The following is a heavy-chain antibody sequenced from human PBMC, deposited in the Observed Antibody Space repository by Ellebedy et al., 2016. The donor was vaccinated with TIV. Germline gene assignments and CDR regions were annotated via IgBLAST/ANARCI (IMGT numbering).Heavy chain of an antibody. Sequence: SETPSLTCAVSGGSLSDNYWTWIRQPPGKGLEWIGYLYYTGSTNYNPSLKSRVTISVNTPRNQFSLKLSSVTAADTAVYYCVSSASMDAFDLWGQGTKVTVSS. J-gene: IGHJ3*01. D-gene: IGHD3-16*01. V-gene: IGHV4-59*01. CDR3: VSSASMDAFDL. CDR2: LYYTGST. CDR1: GGSLSDNY.